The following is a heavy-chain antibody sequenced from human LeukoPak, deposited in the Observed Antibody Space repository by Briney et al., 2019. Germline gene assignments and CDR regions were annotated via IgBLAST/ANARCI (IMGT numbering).Heavy chain of an antibody. J-gene: IGHJ4*02. CDR1: GGSISNNNYY. CDR3: ARGKKAALLWFGELLLDY. Sequence: SETLSLTCTVSGGSISNNNYYWAWIRQPPGKGLECIGSIYYSGSPYYNPSLKSRVTISVDTSKNQFSLRLSSVTAADTAVYYCARGKKAALLWFGELLLDYWGQGTLVTVSS. V-gene: IGHV4-39*01. D-gene: IGHD3-10*01. CDR2: IYYSGSP.